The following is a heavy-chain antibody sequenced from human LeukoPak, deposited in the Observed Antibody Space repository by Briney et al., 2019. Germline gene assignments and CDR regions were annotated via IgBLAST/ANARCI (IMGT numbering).Heavy chain of an antibody. CDR2: ISGSYNST. Sequence: GGSLRLSCAASGFTFSSYSMNWVRQAPGKGLEWVSAISGSYNSTYYADSVKGRFTISRDNSKNTLYLQMNSLRAEDTAVYYCAKWGCSGGSCYPFAYWGQGTLVTVSS. V-gene: IGHV3-23*01. J-gene: IGHJ4*02. CDR1: GFTFSSYS. D-gene: IGHD2-15*01. CDR3: AKWGCSGGSCYPFAY.